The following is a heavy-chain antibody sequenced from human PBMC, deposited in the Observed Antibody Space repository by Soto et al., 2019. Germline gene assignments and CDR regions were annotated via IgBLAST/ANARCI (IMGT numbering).Heavy chain of an antibody. V-gene: IGHV1-2*04. D-gene: IGHD2-15*01. Sequence: PVKVSCKASGYTFTTYYMHWVRQAPEQWLEWMGWINPNSGGTNYAQKFQGWVTMTRDTSISTAYMELSRLRSDDTAVYYCARELGYCSGGSCYMLARGMDVWGQGTTVTVSS. CDR2: INPNSGGT. CDR3: ARELGYCSGGSCYMLARGMDV. J-gene: IGHJ6*02. CDR1: GYTFTTYY.